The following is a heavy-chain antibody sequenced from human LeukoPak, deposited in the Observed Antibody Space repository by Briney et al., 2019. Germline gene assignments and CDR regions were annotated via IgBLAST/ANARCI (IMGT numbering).Heavy chain of an antibody. CDR2: IYHSGST. CDR1: GYSISSGYY. CDR3: ARDPGYCSSTSCYEDY. J-gene: IGHJ4*02. Sequence: SETLSLTCTVSGYSISSGYYWSWIRQPPGKGLEWIGYIYHSGSTYYNPSLKSRVTISVDRSKNQFSLKLSSVTAADTAVYYCARDPGYCSSTSCYEDYWGQGTLVTVSS. D-gene: IGHD2-2*01. V-gene: IGHV4-38-2*02.